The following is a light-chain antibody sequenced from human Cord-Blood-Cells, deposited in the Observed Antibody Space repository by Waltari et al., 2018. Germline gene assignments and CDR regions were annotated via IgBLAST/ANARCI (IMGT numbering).Light chain of an antibody. CDR2: AAS. V-gene: IGKV1-39*01. Sequence: VQHTQSPSSLSASLGDSVTITCRASQSIRSYLNWYQQKPGKAPKLLIYAASSLQSGVPSRFSGSGSGTDFTLTISSLQPEDFATYYCQQSYSTPTFGGGTKVEIK. J-gene: IGKJ4*01. CDR1: QSIRSY. CDR3: QQSYSTPT.